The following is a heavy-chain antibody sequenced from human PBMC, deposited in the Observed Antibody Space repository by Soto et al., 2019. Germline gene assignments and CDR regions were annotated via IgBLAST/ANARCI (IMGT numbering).Heavy chain of an antibody. V-gene: IGHV4-59*01. CDR2: VYYTGST. D-gene: IGHD3-22*01. Sequence: SETLSLTCTVSGDSISTFYWGWMRQSPGKELEWIGYVYYTGSTNYNPSLKSRVTISVDRSKNQFSLKLTSANAADTAVYYCARGRTVRNYGGDSSDYFYFFDYWGQGAQVTVSS. J-gene: IGHJ4*02. CDR3: ARGRTVRNYGGDSSDYFYFFDY. CDR1: GDSISTFY.